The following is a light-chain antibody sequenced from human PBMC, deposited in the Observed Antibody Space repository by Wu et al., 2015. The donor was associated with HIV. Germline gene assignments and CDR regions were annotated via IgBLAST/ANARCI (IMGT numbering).Light chain of an antibody. CDR1: QSITSNY. CDR3: QQYNSYPLT. CDR2: ATS. J-gene: IGKJ4*01. Sequence: DILLTQSPGTLSLSPGERATLSCRASQSITSNYLAWYQQKPGQAPRLLVYATSNRATGIPDRISGSGSGTLFTLTISSLQPDDFATYFCQQYNSYPLTFGGGTKVEIK. V-gene: IGKV3-20*01.